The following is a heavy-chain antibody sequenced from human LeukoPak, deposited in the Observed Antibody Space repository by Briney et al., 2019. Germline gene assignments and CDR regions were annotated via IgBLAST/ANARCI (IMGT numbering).Heavy chain of an antibody. Sequence: SETLSLTCTVSGGSISNYYRNWIRQSPGKGLEWIGYILSSGSTHHNPSLTSRISLSVDTSKNQFSLKLSSVTAADTAVYYCARRVISEFSIDEGNWLDPWGQGTLVTVSS. D-gene: IGHD3-3*02. CDR3: ARRVISEFSIDEGNWLDP. CDR2: ILSSGST. CDR1: GGSISNYY. J-gene: IGHJ5*02. V-gene: IGHV4-4*09.